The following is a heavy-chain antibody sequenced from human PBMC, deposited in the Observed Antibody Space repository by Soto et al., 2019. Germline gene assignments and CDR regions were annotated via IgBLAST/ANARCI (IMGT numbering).Heavy chain of an antibody. Sequence: SETLSLTCTVSGGSISSGGYYWSWIRQHPGKGLEWIGYIYYSGSTYYNPSLKSRVTISVDTSKNQFSLKLSSVTAADTAVYYCARGKYSSSWYWFDPWGQGTLVTVS. J-gene: IGHJ5*02. CDR3: ARGKYSSSWYWFDP. D-gene: IGHD6-13*01. V-gene: IGHV4-31*03. CDR1: GGSISSGGYY. CDR2: IYYSGST.